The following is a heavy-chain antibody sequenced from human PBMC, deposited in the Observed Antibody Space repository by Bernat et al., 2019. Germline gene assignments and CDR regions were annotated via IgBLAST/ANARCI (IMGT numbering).Heavy chain of an antibody. V-gene: IGHV1-69*01. Sequence: QVQLVQSGAEVKKPGSSVKVSCKASGGSFSSYAISWVRQAPGQGLEWMGGIIPIFGTANYAQKFQGRVTITADESTSTAYMELSSLRSEDTAVYYCARGSGPTLLLSLDYWGQGTLVTVSS. J-gene: IGHJ4*02. D-gene: IGHD3-22*01. CDR3: ARGSGPTLLLSLDY. CDR2: IIPIFGTA. CDR1: GGSFSSYA.